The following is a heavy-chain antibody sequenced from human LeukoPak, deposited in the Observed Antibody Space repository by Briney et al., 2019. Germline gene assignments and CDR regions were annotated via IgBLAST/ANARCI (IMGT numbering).Heavy chain of an antibody. CDR2: VYHSGST. CDR3: ARDVLLWFGEPMIDY. Sequence: SETLSLTCTVSGGSISSSYWSWIRQSPGKGLEWIGYVYHSGSTNYNPSLKSRVTISVDTSKNQFSLKLSSVTAADTAVYYCARDVLLWFGEPMIDYWGQGTLVTVSS. D-gene: IGHD3-10*01. V-gene: IGHV4-59*12. J-gene: IGHJ4*02. CDR1: GGSISSSY.